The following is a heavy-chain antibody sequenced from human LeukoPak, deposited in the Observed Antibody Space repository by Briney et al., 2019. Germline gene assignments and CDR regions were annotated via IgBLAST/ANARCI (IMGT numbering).Heavy chain of an antibody. CDR3: AREEYSSRRHQDAFDI. Sequence: GGSLRLSCAASGLTVSSHYMHWVRHPPGKGLEWVAIIYTGGSTNYADSGRGRFTISRDNSKNTVYLQMNSLRAEDTAVYYCAREEYSSRRHQDAFDIWGQGTMVTVSS. CDR2: IYTGGST. V-gene: IGHV3-66*01. D-gene: IGHD6-13*01. J-gene: IGHJ3*02. CDR1: GLTVSSHY.